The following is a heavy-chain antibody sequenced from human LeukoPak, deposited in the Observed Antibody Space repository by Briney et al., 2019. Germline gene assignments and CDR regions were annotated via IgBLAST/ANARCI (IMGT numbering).Heavy chain of an antibody. V-gene: IGHV1-8*03. Sequence: ASVKVSCKASGYTFTSYGISWVRRATGQGLEWMGWMNPNSGNTGYAQKFQGRVTITRNTSISTAYMELSSLRSEDTAVYYCARGAIAVAATDFDYWGQGTLVTVSS. CDR1: GYTFTSYG. D-gene: IGHD6-19*01. J-gene: IGHJ4*02. CDR3: ARGAIAVAATDFDY. CDR2: MNPNSGNT.